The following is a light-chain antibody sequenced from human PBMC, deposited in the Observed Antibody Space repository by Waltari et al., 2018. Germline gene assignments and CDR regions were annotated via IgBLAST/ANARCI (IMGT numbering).Light chain of an antibody. J-gene: IGLJ3*02. CDR1: TSEFPRFNL. V-gene: IGLV2-23*01. CDR3: CSYSRSSPWV. Sequence: QSALTQPASVSGSPGQSITFSCTGPTSEFPRFNLVSWFQQYPGKAPKLIIYEDTERPSGVSSRFSGSKSGNTASLSISGLQAEDEADYHCCSYSRSSPWVFGGGTKLTVL. CDR2: EDT.